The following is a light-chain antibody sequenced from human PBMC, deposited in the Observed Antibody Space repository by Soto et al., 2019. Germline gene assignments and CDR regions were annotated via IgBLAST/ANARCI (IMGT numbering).Light chain of an antibody. CDR3: SSYTSSDTLV. J-gene: IGLJ1*01. V-gene: IGLV2-14*01. Sequence: QSALTQPASVSASPGQSITISCTGTSSDVGGYNYVSWYQQHPGKAPKLMIFDVSNRPSGVSNRFSGSKSGNTASLTISGVQAEDEADYYCSSYTSSDTLVFGTGTKLTVL. CDR2: DVS. CDR1: SSDVGGYNY.